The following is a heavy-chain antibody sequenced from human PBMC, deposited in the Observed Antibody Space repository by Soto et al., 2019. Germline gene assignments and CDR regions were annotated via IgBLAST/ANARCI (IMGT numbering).Heavy chain of an antibody. D-gene: IGHD6-13*01. Sequence: QVQLVGSGGGVVQPGRSLRLSCAASGFVFSAYAMHWVSQTPDKGLEWVAAISYDGRKTYYADSVKGRFTISRDDSKNTLYLQMNSLRTEDTALFYCATAGTAFDIWGQGTMVIVSS. CDR2: ISYDGRKT. J-gene: IGHJ3*02. CDR3: ATAGTAFDI. CDR1: GFVFSAYA. V-gene: IGHV3-30*04.